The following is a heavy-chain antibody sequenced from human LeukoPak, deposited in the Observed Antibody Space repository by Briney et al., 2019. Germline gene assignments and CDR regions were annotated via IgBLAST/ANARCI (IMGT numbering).Heavy chain of an antibody. Sequence: GGSLRLSCAASGFTFSTYSMTWVRQAPGKGLEWVSSISSNSGTYIYYADSVRGRFTISRDNAENSLYLQMNSLRADDTAVYYCARLVNSSPDYWGQGTLVTVSP. CDR1: GFTFSTYS. CDR2: ISSNSGTYI. D-gene: IGHD6-19*01. CDR3: ARLVNSSPDY. V-gene: IGHV3-21*01. J-gene: IGHJ4*02.